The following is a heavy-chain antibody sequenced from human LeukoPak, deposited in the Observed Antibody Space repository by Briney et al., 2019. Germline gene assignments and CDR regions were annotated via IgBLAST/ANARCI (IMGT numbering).Heavy chain of an antibody. V-gene: IGHV4-4*07. CDR3: ARIRRDGYNSLYYFDY. D-gene: IGHD5-24*01. Sequence: ASETLSLTCTVTGGSISSYYWSWIRQPAGKGLEWIGRIYTSGSTNYNPSIKSRVTMSVDTSKNQFSLKLSSVTAADTAVYYCARIRRDGYNSLYYFDYWGQGTLVTVSS. CDR2: IYTSGST. J-gene: IGHJ4*02. CDR1: GGSISSYY.